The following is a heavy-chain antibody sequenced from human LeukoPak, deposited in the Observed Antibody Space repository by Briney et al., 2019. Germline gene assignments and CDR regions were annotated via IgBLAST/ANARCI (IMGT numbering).Heavy chain of an antibody. CDR1: GYSSTYVFTTYP. CDR3: ARKWSSRDWFDP. CDR2: INLRGDAT. Sequence: GASVKVSCKASGYSSTYVFTTYPIHWVRQAPGQGLEWLGMINLRGDATIYAQKFQGRVTMTSDSSTTTVYMELSSLKSEDTGLYYCARKWSSRDWFDPWGQGTLVTVSS. J-gene: IGHJ5*02. D-gene: IGHD2-8*01. V-gene: IGHV1-46*01.